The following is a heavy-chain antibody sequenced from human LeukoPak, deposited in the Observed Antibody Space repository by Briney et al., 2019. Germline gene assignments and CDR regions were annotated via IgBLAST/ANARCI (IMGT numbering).Heavy chain of an antibody. V-gene: IGHV3-21*01. CDR1: GFTFSSYS. J-gene: IGHJ3*02. CDR3: ARGTYQLLYPDAFDI. Sequence: PGGSLRLSCAASGFTFSSYSMNWVRQAPGKGLEWVSSISSSSSYIYYADSVKGRFTISRDNAKNSLYLQMNSLRAEDTAVYYCARGTYQLLYPDAFDIWGQGTMVTVSS. D-gene: IGHD2-2*02. CDR2: ISSSSSYI.